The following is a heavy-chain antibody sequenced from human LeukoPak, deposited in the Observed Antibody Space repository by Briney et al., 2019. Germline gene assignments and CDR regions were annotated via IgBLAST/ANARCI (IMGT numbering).Heavy chain of an antibody. CDR3: ARESTYYDSTDYYQGDAFDI. D-gene: IGHD3-22*01. Sequence: GASVKVSCKASGYTFTGYCMHWVRQAPGQGLEWMGRINPNSGGTNYAQKFQGRVTMTRDTSISTAYMELSRLKSDDTAVYYCARESTYYDSTDYYQGDAFDIWGQGTMVTVSS. CDR2: INPNSGGT. J-gene: IGHJ3*02. CDR1: GYTFTGYC. V-gene: IGHV1-2*02.